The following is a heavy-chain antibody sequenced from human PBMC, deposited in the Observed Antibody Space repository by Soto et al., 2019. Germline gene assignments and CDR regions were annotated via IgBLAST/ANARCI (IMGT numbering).Heavy chain of an antibody. D-gene: IGHD6-13*01. CDR3: AXXXPDFIAAAGTFSYNWFDP. Sequence: QVQLVQSGAEVKKPGSSVKVSCKASGGTFSSYAISWVRQAPGQGLEWMGGIIPIFGTANYAQKFQGRVTXTADESTSTAYMELSSLRSEDTAVYYCAXXXPDFIAAAGTFSYNWFDPWGQGTLVTVSS. V-gene: IGHV1-69*01. CDR2: IIPIFGTA. CDR1: GGTFSSYA. J-gene: IGHJ5*02.